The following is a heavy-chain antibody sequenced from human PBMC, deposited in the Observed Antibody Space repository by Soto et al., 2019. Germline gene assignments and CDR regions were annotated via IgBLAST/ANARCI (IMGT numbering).Heavy chain of an antibody. CDR1: GFTFSSYS. Sequence: EVQLVESGGGLVKPGGSLRLSCAASGFTFSSYSMNWVRQAPGKGLEWVSSISSSSSYIHYADSVKGRLTISRDNAKNSLYLQMNTVRNEDTAVYYCARGAIFEVVRNNWCDPCGQGTLVTVSS. V-gene: IGHV3-21*01. CDR2: ISSSSSYI. J-gene: IGHJ5*02. D-gene: IGHD3-3*01. CDR3: ARGAIFEVVRNNWCDP.